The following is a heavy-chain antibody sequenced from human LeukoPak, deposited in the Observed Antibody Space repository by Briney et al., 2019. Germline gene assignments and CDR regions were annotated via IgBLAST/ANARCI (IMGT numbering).Heavy chain of an antibody. CDR3: ARMGPDDFWSGYSYYYYMDV. CDR1: GFTFSNYW. V-gene: IGHV3-7*03. J-gene: IGHJ6*03. D-gene: IGHD3-3*01. Sequence: GGSLRLSCAASGFTFSNYWMTWVRQAPGKGLEWVANIKQDGSEISYVDSVKGRLTISRDNAKNSLYLQMNNLRAEDTAVYYCARMGPDDFWSGYSYYYYMDVWGKGTTVTVSS. CDR2: IKQDGSEI.